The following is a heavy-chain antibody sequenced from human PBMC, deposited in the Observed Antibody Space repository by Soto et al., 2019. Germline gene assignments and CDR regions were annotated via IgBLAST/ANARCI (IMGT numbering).Heavy chain of an antibody. CDR3: AREATTLMVRGVIIVQLWFDP. V-gene: IGHV1-3*01. CDR1: GYTFTSYA. J-gene: IGHJ5*02. D-gene: IGHD3-10*01. Sequence: ASVKVSCKASGYTFTSYAMHWVRQAPGQRLEWMGWINAGNGNTKYSQKFQGRVTITRDTSASTAYMELSSLRSEDTAVYYCAREATTLMVRGVIIVQLWFDPWGQGTLVTVSS. CDR2: INAGNGNT.